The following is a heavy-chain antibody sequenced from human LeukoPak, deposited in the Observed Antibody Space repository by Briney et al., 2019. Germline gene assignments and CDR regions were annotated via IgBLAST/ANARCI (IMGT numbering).Heavy chain of an antibody. CDR3: ARGHIVVVPAATPDWFDP. CDR2: IYYSGST. D-gene: IGHD2-2*01. V-gene: IGHV4-39*01. Sequence: PSETLSLTCTVSGGSISSYYWGWIRQPPGKGLEWIGSIYYSGSTYYNPSLKSRVTISVDTSKNQFSLKLSSVTAADTAVYYCARGHIVVVPAATPDWFDPWGQGTLVTVSS. J-gene: IGHJ5*02. CDR1: GGSISSYY.